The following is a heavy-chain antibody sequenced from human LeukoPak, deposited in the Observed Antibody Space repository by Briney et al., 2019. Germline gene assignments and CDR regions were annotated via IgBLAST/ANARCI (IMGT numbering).Heavy chain of an antibody. CDR1: GGTFSSYA. CDR3: ASSNYYGSGSYYTIDY. J-gene: IGHJ4*02. D-gene: IGHD3-10*01. CDR2: IIPIFGTA. Sequence: SVKVSCKASGGTFSSYAISWVRQAPGQGLEWMGRIIPIFGTANYAQKFQGRVTITTDESTSTAYMELSSLRSEDTAVYYGASSNYYGSGSYYTIDYWGQGTLVTVSS. V-gene: IGHV1-69*05.